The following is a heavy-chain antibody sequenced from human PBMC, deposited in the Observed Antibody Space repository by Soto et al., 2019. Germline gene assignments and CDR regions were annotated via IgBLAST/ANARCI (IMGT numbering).Heavy chain of an antibody. CDR2: IYVTGAV. J-gene: IGHJ5*02. CDR1: GAALNSGNYY. Sequence: PSETLSLTCSVSGAALNSGNYYWSWIRQVPGKGPEWIGHIYVTGAVDYNPSLRDRITISQDTSERQFSLNLRLVTAADTAVYYCARVRIATNNYKWFDPWGQGTLVTVSS. CDR3: ARVRIATNNYKWFDP. D-gene: IGHD2-21*01. V-gene: IGHV4-31*02.